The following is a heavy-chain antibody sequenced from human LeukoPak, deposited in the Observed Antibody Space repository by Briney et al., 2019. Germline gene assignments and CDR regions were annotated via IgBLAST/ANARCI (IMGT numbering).Heavy chain of an antibody. CDR1: GFTFSSYA. V-gene: IGHV3-23*01. CDR3: AKDVDSTMDPNFDY. CDR2: ITGSSGRT. D-gene: IGHD5-18*01. J-gene: IGHJ4*02. Sequence: GRSLRLSCAASGFTFSSYAMHWVRQAPGKGLEWVSGITGSSGRTYYADSVKGRFTISRDNSKNTMYVQMNSLRVEDTAVYYCAKDVDSTMDPNFDYWGQGILVTVSS.